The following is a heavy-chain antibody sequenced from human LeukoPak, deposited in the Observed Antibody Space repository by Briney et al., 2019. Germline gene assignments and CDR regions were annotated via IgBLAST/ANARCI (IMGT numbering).Heavy chain of an antibody. Sequence: GSLRLSCAASGFTFDDYAMHWVRQAPGKGLEWIGEINHSGSTNYNPSLKSRVTISVDTSKNQFSLKLSSVTAADTAVYYCARVRGYDYVWGSYRRLYYFDYWGQGTLVTVSS. J-gene: IGHJ4*02. CDR1: GFTFDDYA. CDR3: ARVRGYDYVWGSYRRLYYFDY. CDR2: INHSGST. V-gene: IGHV4-34*01. D-gene: IGHD3-16*02.